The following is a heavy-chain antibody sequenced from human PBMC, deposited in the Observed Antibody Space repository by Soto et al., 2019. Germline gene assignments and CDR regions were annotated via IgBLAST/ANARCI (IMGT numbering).Heavy chain of an antibody. J-gene: IGHJ5*02. D-gene: IGHD3-10*01. Sequence: QGQLHESGGGVVHHGTSLRLSCAASGLTFSSSAMHWVRQAPGKGLEWVAMISHDGSHEYYGDSVKGRFSVSRDNSHNNVHLQMNSLRTEDTAVYFCARNTDHRLVRGWLDPWGQGTLVTVSS. CDR1: GLTFSSSA. V-gene: IGHV3-30-3*01. CDR3: ARNTDHRLVRGWLDP. CDR2: ISHDGSHE.